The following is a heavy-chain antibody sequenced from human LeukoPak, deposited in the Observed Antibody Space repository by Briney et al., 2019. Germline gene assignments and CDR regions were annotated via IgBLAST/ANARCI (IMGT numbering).Heavy chain of an antibody. V-gene: IGHV4-34*01. J-gene: IGHJ4*02. CDR1: GGSFSGYY. Sequence: PSETLSLTCAVYGGSFSGYYWSWIRQPPGKGLEWIGEINHSGSTNYNPSLKSRVTLSVDTSKNQFSLKLSSVTAADTAVYYCARGPQQWLVRDWGQGTLVTVSS. D-gene: IGHD6-19*01. CDR3: ARGPQQWLVRD. CDR2: INHSGST.